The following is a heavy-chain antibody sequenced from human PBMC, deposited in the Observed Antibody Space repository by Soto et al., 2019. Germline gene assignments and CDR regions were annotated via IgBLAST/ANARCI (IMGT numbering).Heavy chain of an antibody. V-gene: IGHV3-53*04. CDR2: IYSGGST. D-gene: IGHD3-10*01. J-gene: IGHJ4*02. CDR3: ARVGGSGSYADFDY. Sequence: GGSLRLSCAASGFTVSSNYMSWVRQAPGKGLEWVSVIYSGGSTYYADSVKGRFTISRHNSKNTLYLQMNSLRAEDTAVYYCARVGGSGSYADFDYWGQGTLVTVSS. CDR1: GFTVSSNY.